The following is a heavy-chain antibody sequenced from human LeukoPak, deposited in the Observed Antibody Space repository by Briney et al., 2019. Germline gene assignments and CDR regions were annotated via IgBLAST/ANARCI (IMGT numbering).Heavy chain of an antibody. D-gene: IGHD6-13*01. Sequence: ASVKVSCKVSGHTLPELSMHWVREAPGKGHGWRGGFDPEDGETIYAQKIQGRVTMTEDTSTDTAYMELSSLRSEDTAVYYCATNVIAAAGSDYYYYYGMDVWGKGTTVTVSS. CDR1: GHTLPELS. CDR2: FDPEDGET. CDR3: ATNVIAAAGSDYYYYYGMDV. V-gene: IGHV1-24*01. J-gene: IGHJ6*04.